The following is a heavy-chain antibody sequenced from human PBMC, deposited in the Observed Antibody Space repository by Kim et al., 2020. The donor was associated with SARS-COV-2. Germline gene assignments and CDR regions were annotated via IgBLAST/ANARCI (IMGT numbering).Heavy chain of an antibody. CDR2: ISYDGSNK. CDR3: AKDFSSSAGYYYVMDV. CDR1: GFTFSSYG. J-gene: IGHJ6*02. Sequence: GGSLRLSCAASGFTFSSYGMHWVRQAPGKGLEWVAVISYDGSNKYYADSVKGRFTISRDNSKNTLHLQMNSLRAEDTAVYYCAKDFSSSAGYYYVMDVWGQ. D-gene: IGHD6-25*01. V-gene: IGHV3-30*18.